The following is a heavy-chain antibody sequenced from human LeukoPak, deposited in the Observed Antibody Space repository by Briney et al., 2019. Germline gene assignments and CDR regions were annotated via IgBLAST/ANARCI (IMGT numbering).Heavy chain of an antibody. CDR2: ISSSGTII. Sequence: GGSLRLSCTASGFTFSSYEMNWVRQAPGKGLEWVSHISSSGTIIYYADYVKGRFTISRDNAKNSLYLQMNSLRAEDTAVYYCARAMTSWGQGTLVTVSS. V-gene: IGHV3-48*03. CDR1: GFTFSSYE. CDR3: ARAMTS. J-gene: IGHJ4*02. D-gene: IGHD4-11*01.